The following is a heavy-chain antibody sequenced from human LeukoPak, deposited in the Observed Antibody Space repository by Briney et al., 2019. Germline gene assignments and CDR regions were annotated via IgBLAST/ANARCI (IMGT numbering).Heavy chain of an antibody. D-gene: IGHD4-17*01. J-gene: IGHJ6*02. Sequence: PGKSLRLSCKASGFSFSNLAMHWVRQAPGKNPEWLALISHDSTNKYYADSVKGRFTVSRDNSRNTLFLQMNSLRPEDTAIYYCARYRKQKDYGDYPYYFGMDVWGQGTTVSVSS. CDR2: ISHDSTNK. CDR3: ARYRKQKDYGDYPYYFGMDV. CDR1: GFSFSNLA. V-gene: IGHV3-30*04.